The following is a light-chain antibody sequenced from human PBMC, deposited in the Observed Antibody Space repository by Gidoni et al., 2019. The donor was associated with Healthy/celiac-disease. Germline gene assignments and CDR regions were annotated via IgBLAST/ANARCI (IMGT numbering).Light chain of an antibody. CDR2: GAS. J-gene: IGKJ3*01. Sequence: EIVLTQSPGTLSLSPGERATLSCRASQSVSSSYLAWYQQKPGQAPRLLIYGASSRATGIPDRFSGSGSGTDFTLTISRLEPEDFAVYYCQQYGSSPDWTFXPXTKVDIK. CDR1: QSVSSSY. CDR3: QQYGSSPDWT. V-gene: IGKV3-20*01.